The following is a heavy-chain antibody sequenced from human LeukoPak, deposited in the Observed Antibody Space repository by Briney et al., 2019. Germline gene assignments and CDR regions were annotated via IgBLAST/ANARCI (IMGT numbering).Heavy chain of an antibody. J-gene: IGHJ3*02. V-gene: IGHV3-9*03. CDR2: ISWNSGSI. Sequence: GGSLRLSCAASGFTFDDYAMHWVRQAPGKGLEWVSGISWNSGSIGYADSVKGRFTISGDNAKNSLYPQMNSLRAEDMALYYCARGQIFGVVIIHDAFDIWGQGTMVTVSS. CDR1: GFTFDDYA. CDR3: ARGQIFGVVIIHDAFDI. D-gene: IGHD3-3*01.